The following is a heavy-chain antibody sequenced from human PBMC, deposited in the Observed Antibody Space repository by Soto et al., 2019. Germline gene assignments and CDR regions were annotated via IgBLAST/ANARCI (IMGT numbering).Heavy chain of an antibody. CDR1: GGTFRNSA. J-gene: IGHJ6*02. D-gene: IGHD1-1*01. V-gene: IGHV1-69*12. CDR2: IMPIFRTP. CDR3: ARDNDRPQLGGNYYYILDV. Sequence: QVQLEQSGAEVKKPGSSVKVSCKASGGTFRNSAISWMRQAPGQGLEWMGGIMPIFRTPDYAQKFHGRVTITADESTSTAYMELSGLRSDDMAVYFCARDNDRPQLGGNYYYILDVWGHGTTVTVSS.